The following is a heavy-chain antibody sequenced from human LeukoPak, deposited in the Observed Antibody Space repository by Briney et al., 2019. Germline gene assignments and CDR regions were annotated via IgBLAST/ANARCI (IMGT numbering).Heavy chain of an antibody. Sequence: SETLSLTCTVSGGSISSYYWSWIRQPAGKGLEWIGRIYTGGSTNYNPSLKSRVTMSVDTSKNQFSLKLSSVTAADTAVYYCAREVELRPIMHNWFDPWGQGTLVTVSS. CDR3: AREVELRPIMHNWFDP. CDR1: GGSISSYY. CDR2: IYTGGST. D-gene: IGHD1-7*01. J-gene: IGHJ5*02. V-gene: IGHV4-4*07.